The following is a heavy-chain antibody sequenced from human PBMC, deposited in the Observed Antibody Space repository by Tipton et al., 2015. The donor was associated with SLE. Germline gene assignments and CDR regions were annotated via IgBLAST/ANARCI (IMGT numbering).Heavy chain of an antibody. D-gene: IGHD1-1*01. Sequence: SGFTVSSYGMHWVRQAPGKGLEWVAFIRYDGSNKYYADSVKGRFTISRDNSKNTLYLQTNSLRAEDTAVYYCAKGGTGTFDIWGQGTMVTVTS. CDR2: IRYDGSNK. V-gene: IGHV3-30*02. J-gene: IGHJ3*02. CDR1: GFTVSSYG. CDR3: AKGGTGTFDI.